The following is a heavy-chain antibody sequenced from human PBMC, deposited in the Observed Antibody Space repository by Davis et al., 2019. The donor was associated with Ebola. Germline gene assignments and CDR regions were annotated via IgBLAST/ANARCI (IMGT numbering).Heavy chain of an antibody. D-gene: IGHD2-15*01. J-gene: IGHJ4*02. CDR3: AREGYCSGGSCYHLDY. CDR1: GYTFTGYY. V-gene: IGHV1-2*04. Sequence: ASVKVSCKASGYTFTGYYMHWVRQAPGQGLEWMGWINPNSGGTNYAQKFQGWVIMTRDTSISTAYMELSRLRSDDTAVYYCAREGYCSGGSCYHLDYWGQGTLVTVSS. CDR2: INPNSGGT.